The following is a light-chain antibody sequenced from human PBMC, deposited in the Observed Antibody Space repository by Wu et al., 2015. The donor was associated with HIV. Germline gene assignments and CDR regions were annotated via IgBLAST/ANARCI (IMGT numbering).Light chain of an antibody. J-gene: IGKJ5*01. V-gene: IGKV3D-20*02. Sequence: EIVLTQSPGTLSLSPGERATLSCRASQSVSSSYLAWYQQKPGQAPRLLIYGASSRATGIPDRFSGSGSGTDFTLTISRLEPEDFAVYYCQQRNIWPLTFGQGTRLEIK. CDR2: GAS. CDR3: QQRNIWPLT. CDR1: QSVSSSY.